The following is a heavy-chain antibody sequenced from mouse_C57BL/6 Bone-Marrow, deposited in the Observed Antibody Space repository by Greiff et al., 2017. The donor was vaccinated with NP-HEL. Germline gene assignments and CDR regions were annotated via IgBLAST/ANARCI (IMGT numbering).Heavy chain of an antibody. CDR2: ISDGGSYT. CDR3: DRDCYGYGVNYFDY. D-gene: IGHD2-2*01. CDR1: GFTFSSYA. V-gene: IGHV5-4*01. Sequence: EVKVVESGGGLVKPGGSLKLSCAASGFTFSSYAMSWVRQTPGKRLEWVATISDGGSYTYYADNVKGRFTISRENAKNNLYLQMSHLKSEDTAMYFYDRDCYGYGVNYFDYWGQGTTLTVSS. J-gene: IGHJ2*01.